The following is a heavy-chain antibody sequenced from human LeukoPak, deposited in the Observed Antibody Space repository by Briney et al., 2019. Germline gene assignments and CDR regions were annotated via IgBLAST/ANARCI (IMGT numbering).Heavy chain of an antibody. Sequence: SGGSLRLSCAASGFIFSNYAMHWVRQAPGKGLDWVAVISFDGSNIYYADSAKGRFTISRDNAKNSLYLQMNSLRAEDTAVYYCAKEYGYTYGEFDYWGQGTLVTVSS. D-gene: IGHD5-18*01. CDR2: ISFDGSNI. V-gene: IGHV3-30*04. CDR3: AKEYGYTYGEFDY. CDR1: GFIFSNYA. J-gene: IGHJ4*02.